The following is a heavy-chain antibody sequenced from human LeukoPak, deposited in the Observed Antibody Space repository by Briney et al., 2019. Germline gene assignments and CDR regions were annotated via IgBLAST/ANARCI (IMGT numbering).Heavy chain of an antibody. Sequence: GGSLRLSCAASGFTFSSYAMSWVRQAPGKGLEWVSAISSSGGSTYYADSVKGRFTISRDNSKNTLYLQMNSLRAEDTAVYYCAPSGYSGLPLNDYWGQGTLVTVSS. CDR3: APSGYSGLPLNDY. J-gene: IGHJ4*02. V-gene: IGHV3-23*01. CDR1: GFTFSSYA. CDR2: ISSSGGST. D-gene: IGHD5-12*01.